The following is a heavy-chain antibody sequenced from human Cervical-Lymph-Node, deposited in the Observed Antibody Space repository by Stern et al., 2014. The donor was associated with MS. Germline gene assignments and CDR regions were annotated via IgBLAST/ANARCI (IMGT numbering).Heavy chain of an antibody. V-gene: IGHV1-2*06. CDR3: AKGLYYDSSGFVF. Sequence: VQLVESGAEVKRPGASVKVSCKTSGYTFTGYYIHWVRQAPGQGLEWMGRITPQGGGTNYAQKLQDRVTMTRDTSISTAYMELSRLRSDDTAIYYCAKGLYYDSSGFVFWGQGTLVTVSS. CDR2: ITPQGGGT. D-gene: IGHD3-22*01. CDR1: GYTFTGYY. J-gene: IGHJ4*02.